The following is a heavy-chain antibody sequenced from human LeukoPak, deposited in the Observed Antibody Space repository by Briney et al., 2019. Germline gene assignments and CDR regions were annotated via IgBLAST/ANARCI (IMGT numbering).Heavy chain of an antibody. CDR2: ISSNGGST. CDR3: AREGAVRGVIIRAFDI. CDR1: GFTFSSYG. J-gene: IGHJ3*02. D-gene: IGHD3-10*01. V-gene: IGHV3-64*01. Sequence: PGGSLRLSRAASGFTFSSYGMHWVRQAPGKGLEYVSAISSNGGSTYYANSVKGRFTISRDNSKNTLYLQMGSLRAEDMAVYYCAREGAVRGVIIRAFDIWGQGTMVTVSS.